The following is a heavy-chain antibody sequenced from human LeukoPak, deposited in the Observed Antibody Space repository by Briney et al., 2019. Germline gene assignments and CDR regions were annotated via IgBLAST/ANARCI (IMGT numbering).Heavy chain of an antibody. CDR1: GGSISSSSYY. Sequence: PSETLSLTCTVSGGSISSSSYYWGWIRQPPGKGLEWIGSIYYSGSTYYNPSLKSRVTISVDTSKNQFSLKLSSVTAADTAVYYCARAGWLRGLQYYFDYWGQGTLVTVSS. CDR2: IYYSGST. D-gene: IGHD5-12*01. J-gene: IGHJ4*02. V-gene: IGHV4-39*07. CDR3: ARAGWLRGLQYYFDY.